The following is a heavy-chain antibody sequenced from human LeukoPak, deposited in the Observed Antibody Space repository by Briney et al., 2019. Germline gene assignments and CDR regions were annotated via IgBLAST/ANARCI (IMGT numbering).Heavy chain of an antibody. Sequence: ASVKVSCKASGYTFTSYGISWVRQAPGQGLEWMGWISAYNGNTNYAQKPQGRVTMTTDTSTSTAYMELRSLRSDDTAVYYCARDLGQWLDTPSALGYYYYGMDVWGQGTTVTVSS. V-gene: IGHV1-18*01. CDR2: ISAYNGNT. D-gene: IGHD6-19*01. J-gene: IGHJ6*02. CDR1: GYTFTSYG. CDR3: ARDLGQWLDTPSALGYYYYGMDV.